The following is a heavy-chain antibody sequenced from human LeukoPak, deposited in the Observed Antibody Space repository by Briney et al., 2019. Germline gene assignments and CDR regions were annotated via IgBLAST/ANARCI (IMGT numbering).Heavy chain of an antibody. CDR1: GGTFNSYA. D-gene: IGHD6-13*01. V-gene: IGHV7-4-1*02. CDR2: INTNTGNP. Sequence: ASVKVSCKAPGGTFNSYAISWVRQAPGQGLEWMGWINTNTGNPTYAQGFTGRFVSSLDTSVSTAYLQISSLKAEDTAVYYCARDLSQYSSSWTTFNYYWGQGTLVTVSS. CDR3: ARDLSQYSSSWTTFNYY. J-gene: IGHJ4*02.